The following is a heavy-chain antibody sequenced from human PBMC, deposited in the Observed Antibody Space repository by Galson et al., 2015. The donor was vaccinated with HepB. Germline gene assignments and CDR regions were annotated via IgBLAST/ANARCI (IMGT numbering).Heavy chain of an antibody. Sequence: ALRLSCAASGFSFSSYAMHWVRQAPGKGLEGVAVISYDGSHKYYADSVKGRFTISRDSSKNTLYLQMNSLRAEDTAVYYCARDRSPYYYYGMDVWGQGTTVTVSS. CDR3: ARDRSPYYYYGMDV. CDR1: GFSFSSYA. V-gene: IGHV3-30-3*01. CDR2: ISYDGSHK. J-gene: IGHJ6*02.